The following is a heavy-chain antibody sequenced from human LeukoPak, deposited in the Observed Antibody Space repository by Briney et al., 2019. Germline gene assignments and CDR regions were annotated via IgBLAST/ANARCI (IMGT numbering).Heavy chain of an antibody. Sequence: SETLSLTSTVSGGSISSSSYYYWGWIRQPPGKGLEWIGTIYYSGSTYYNPSLKSRVTMSVDTSKNQFSLKLSSVTAADTAVYYCARHSEYYSGSGSASGYFDYWGQGTLVTVSS. D-gene: IGHD3-10*01. CDR3: ARHSEYYSGSGSASGYFDY. J-gene: IGHJ4*02. CDR1: GGSISSSSYYY. V-gene: IGHV4-39*01. CDR2: IYYSGST.